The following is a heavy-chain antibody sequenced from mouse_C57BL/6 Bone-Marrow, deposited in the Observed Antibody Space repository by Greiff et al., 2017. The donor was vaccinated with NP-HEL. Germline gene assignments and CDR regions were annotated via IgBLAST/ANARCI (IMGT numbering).Heavy chain of an antibody. Sequence: EVKLMESVAELVRPGASVKLSCTASGFNIKNTYMHWVKQRPEQGLEWIGRIDPANGNTKYAPKFPGKATITADTSSNTAYLQLSSLTSEDTAIYYCARRAPYRAWFAYWGQGTLVTVSA. CDR3: ARRAPYRAWFAY. CDR2: IDPANGNT. V-gene: IGHV14-3*01. CDR1: GFNIKNTY. J-gene: IGHJ3*01. D-gene: IGHD3-1*01.